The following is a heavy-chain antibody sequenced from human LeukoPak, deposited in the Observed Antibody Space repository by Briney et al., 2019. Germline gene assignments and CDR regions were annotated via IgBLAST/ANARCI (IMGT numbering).Heavy chain of an antibody. J-gene: IGHJ4*02. CDR3: ARGDVWGSYRINYFDY. CDR2: ISYDGSNK. CDR1: GFTFSSYA. Sequence: GGSLRLSCAASGFTFSSYAMHWVRQAPGKGLEWVAVISYDGSNKYYADSVKGRFTISRDNSKNTLYLQMNSLRAEDTAVYYCARGDVWGSYRINYFDYWGQGTLVTVSS. D-gene: IGHD3-16*02. V-gene: IGHV3-30-3*01.